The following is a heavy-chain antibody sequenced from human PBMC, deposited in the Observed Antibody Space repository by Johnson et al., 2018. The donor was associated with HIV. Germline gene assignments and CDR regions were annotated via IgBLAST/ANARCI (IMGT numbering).Heavy chain of an antibody. J-gene: IGHJ3*02. CDR3: AREMRWPSKAAFDI. CDR1: GFTFSSYA. Sequence: VQLVESGGGVVQPGRSLRLSCAASGFTFSSYAMHWVRQAPGKGLEWVSYIRSSGSTIYYADSVKGRFTISRDNAKNSLYLQMNSLRAEDTAVYYCAREMRWPSKAAFDIWGQGTMVTVSS. CDR2: IRSSGSTI. V-gene: IGHV3-48*04. D-gene: IGHD5-24*01.